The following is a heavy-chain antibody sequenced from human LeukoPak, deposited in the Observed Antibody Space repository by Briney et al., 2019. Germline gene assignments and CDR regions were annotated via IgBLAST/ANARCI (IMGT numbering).Heavy chain of an antibody. D-gene: IGHD3-10*01. V-gene: IGHV4-61*02. Sequence: SETLSLTCTVSGGPISSGSYYWSWIRQPAGKGLEWIGRIYTSGSTNYNPSLKSRVTISVDTSKNQFSLKLSSVTAADTAVYYCARDVLWFGEHKFDPWGQGTLVTVSS. CDR2: IYTSGST. CDR1: GGPISSGSYY. CDR3: ARDVLWFGEHKFDP. J-gene: IGHJ5*02.